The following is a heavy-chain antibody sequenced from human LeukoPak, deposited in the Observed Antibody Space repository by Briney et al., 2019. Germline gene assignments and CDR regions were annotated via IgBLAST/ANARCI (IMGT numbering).Heavy chain of an antibody. D-gene: IGHD4-11*01. CDR2: INPSGGST. CDR1: GYTFTSNS. J-gene: IGHJ4*02. Sequence: ASVKVSCKASGYTFTSNSVHWVRQAPGQGLEWMGIINPSGGSTSYAQKFQGRVTMTSDTSTNTVYMELRRLRSEDTAMYYCASAFNSIQPLDYWGQGTLVTVSS. V-gene: IGHV1-46*01. CDR3: ASAFNSIQPLDY.